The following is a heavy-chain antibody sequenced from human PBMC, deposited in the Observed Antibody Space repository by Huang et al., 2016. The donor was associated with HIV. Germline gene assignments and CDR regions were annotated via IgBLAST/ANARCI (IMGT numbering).Heavy chain of an antibody. CDR1: GGTFSSYV. Sequence: QVQLVQSGAEVKKPGSSVKVSCKACGGTFSSYVISWVRQAPGQGLEWMGGITPIVDKTNYGQKFQGRVTIIADESTRTAYMEMSSLRPEDTATYYCATGPRGSGSFNWGQGTLVIVSS. D-gene: IGHD1-26*01. V-gene: IGHV1-69*01. J-gene: IGHJ4*02. CDR3: ATGPRGSGSFN. CDR2: ITPIVDKT.